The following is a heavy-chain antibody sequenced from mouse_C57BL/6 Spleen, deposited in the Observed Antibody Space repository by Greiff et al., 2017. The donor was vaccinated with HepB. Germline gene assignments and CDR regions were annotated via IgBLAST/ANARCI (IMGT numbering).Heavy chain of an antibody. V-gene: IGHV1-69*01. Sequence: QVQLQQPGAELVMPGASVKLSCKASGYTFTSYWMHWVKQRPGQGLEWIGEIDPSDSYTNYNQKFKGKSTLTVDKSSSTAYMQLSSLTSEDSAVYYCARSSYYGSSSFDYWGQGTTLTVSS. CDR1: GYTFTSYW. D-gene: IGHD1-1*01. J-gene: IGHJ2*01. CDR2: IDPSDSYT. CDR3: ARSSYYGSSSFDY.